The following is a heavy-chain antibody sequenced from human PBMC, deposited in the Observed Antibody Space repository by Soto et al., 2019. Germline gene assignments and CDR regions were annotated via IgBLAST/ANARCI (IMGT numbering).Heavy chain of an antibody. Sequence: ASGAPSPPFTVSGGSLSRGGYYLSWVRQHPGKGLEWIGYIYYSGSTYYNPSLKSRVTISVDTSKNQFSLKLSSVTAADTAVYYCARAMQQWLDLYNWFDPWGQGTLVTVSS. D-gene: IGHD6-19*01. CDR1: GGSLSRGGYY. V-gene: IGHV4-31*02. CDR2: IYYSGST. CDR3: ARAMQQWLDLYNWFDP. J-gene: IGHJ5*02.